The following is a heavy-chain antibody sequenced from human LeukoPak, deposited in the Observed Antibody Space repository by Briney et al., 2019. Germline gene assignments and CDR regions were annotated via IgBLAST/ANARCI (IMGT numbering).Heavy chain of an antibody. Sequence: AGGSLRLSCAASGFTFSSYEMNWVRQAPGKGLEWVSYISSSGSTIYYADSVKGRFTISRDNSKNTLYLQMNSLRAEDTAVYYCAKGQNYYGSGSYNKEFESWGQGTLVTVSS. V-gene: IGHV3-48*03. CDR3: AKGQNYYGSGSYNKEFES. CDR2: ISSSGSTI. D-gene: IGHD3-10*01. CDR1: GFTFSSYE. J-gene: IGHJ4*02.